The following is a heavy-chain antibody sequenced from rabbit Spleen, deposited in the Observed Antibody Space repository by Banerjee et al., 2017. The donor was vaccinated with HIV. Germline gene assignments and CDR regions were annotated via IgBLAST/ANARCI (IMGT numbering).Heavy chain of an antibody. D-gene: IGHD1-1*01. V-gene: IGHV1S40*01. J-gene: IGHJ6*01. CDR2: IAGSSSGFT. CDR1: GFSFSSSDY. Sequence: QSLEESGGDLVKPGASLTLTCTASGFSFSSSDYMCWVRQAPGKGLEWISCIAGSSSGFTYSATWAKGRFTCSKTSSTTATLQMTRLTVADTATYFCARDSSSSFSSYGMDLWGQGTLVTVS. CDR3: ARDSSSSFSSYGMDL.